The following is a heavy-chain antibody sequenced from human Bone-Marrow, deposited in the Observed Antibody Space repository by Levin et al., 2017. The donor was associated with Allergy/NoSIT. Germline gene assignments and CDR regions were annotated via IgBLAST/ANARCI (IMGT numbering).Heavy chain of an antibody. CDR1: GYTFTGYY. D-gene: IGHD3-22*01. V-gene: IGHV1-2*02. CDR3: ARGYYDSSGYYYPRPRGAFAI. Sequence: GESLKISCKTSGYTFTGYYIHWVRQAPGQGLEWMGWILPSSGDTKYAQKFQDRVTLTTDTSINTAYMELNTLRSDDTAVYYCARGYYDSSGYYYPRPRGAFAIWGRGTMVTVSS. CDR2: ILPSSGDT. J-gene: IGHJ3*02.